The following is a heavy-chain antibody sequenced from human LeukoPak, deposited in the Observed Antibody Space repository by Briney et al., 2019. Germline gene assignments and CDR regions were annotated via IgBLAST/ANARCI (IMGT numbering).Heavy chain of an antibody. CDR1: GYTFTSYY. J-gene: IGHJ3*02. V-gene: IGHV1-46*01. Sequence: ASVKVSCKASGYTFTSYYMHWVRQAPGQGLEWMGIINPSGGSTSYAQKFQGRVTMTRDTSTSTVYMELCSLRSEDTAVYYCARDQVTMVRGVIITYAFDIWGQGTMVTVSS. CDR2: INPSGGST. D-gene: IGHD3-10*01. CDR3: ARDQVTMVRGVIITYAFDI.